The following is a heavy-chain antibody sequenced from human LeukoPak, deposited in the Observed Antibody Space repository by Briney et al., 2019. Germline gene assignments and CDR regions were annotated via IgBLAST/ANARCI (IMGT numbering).Heavy chain of an antibody. J-gene: IGHJ4*02. V-gene: IGHV3-53*01. CDR3: ARSRRIVGKFDY. D-gene: IGHD3-22*01. Sequence: GGSLRLSCAASGFTVSSNYMSWVRQAPGKGLEWVPVIYSGGSTYYADSVKGRFTISRDNSKNTLYLQMNSLRAEDTAVYYCARSRRIVGKFDYWGQGTLVTVSS. CDR1: GFTVSSNY. CDR2: IYSGGST.